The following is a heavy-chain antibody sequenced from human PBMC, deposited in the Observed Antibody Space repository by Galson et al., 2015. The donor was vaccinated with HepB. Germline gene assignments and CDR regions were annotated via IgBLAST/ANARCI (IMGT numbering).Heavy chain of an antibody. CDR1: GFNFSSYA. Sequence: SLRLSCAASGFNFSSYAMHWVRQAPGKGLEWVAVISYDGTNKYNADSVKGRFTISRDNPKNMVYLLMNSLRADDTAMYYCAKDQDSSGWSPFDNWGQGALVTVSS. V-gene: IGHV3-30-3*02. CDR2: ISYDGTNK. D-gene: IGHD6-19*01. J-gene: IGHJ4*02. CDR3: AKDQDSSGWSPFDN.